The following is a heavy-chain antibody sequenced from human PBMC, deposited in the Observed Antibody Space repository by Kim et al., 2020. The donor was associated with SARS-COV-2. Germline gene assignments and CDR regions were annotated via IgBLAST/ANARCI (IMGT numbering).Heavy chain of an antibody. Sequence: LKSRVTISVATSKNQFSLKLSSVTAADTAVYYCARGIPKNYGSGSYSDYWGQGTLVTVSS. V-gene: IGHV4-34*01. D-gene: IGHD3-10*01. CDR3: ARGIPKNYGSGSYSDY. J-gene: IGHJ4*02.